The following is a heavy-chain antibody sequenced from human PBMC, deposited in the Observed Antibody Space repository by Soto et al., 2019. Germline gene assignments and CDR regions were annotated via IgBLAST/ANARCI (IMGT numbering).Heavy chain of an antibody. D-gene: IGHD6-13*01. J-gene: IGHJ3*02. CDR2: ISSSSSYT. V-gene: IGHV3-11*06. Sequence: GGSLRLSCAASGFTFRDYYMSWIRQAPGKGLEWVSYISSSSSYTNYADSVKGRFTISRDNAKNSLYLQMNSLRAEDTAVYYCARERTAGRDAFDIWGQGTMVNVSS. CDR3: ARERTAGRDAFDI. CDR1: GFTFRDYY.